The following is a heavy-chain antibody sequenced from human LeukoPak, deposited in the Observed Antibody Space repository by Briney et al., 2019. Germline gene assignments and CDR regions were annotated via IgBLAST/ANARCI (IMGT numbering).Heavy chain of an antibody. V-gene: IGHV4-4*02. CDR1: GGSISSNNW. J-gene: IGHJ3*02. D-gene: IGHD3-3*01. Sequence: SETLSLTCAVSGGSISSNNWWIWVRQPPGKGLEWIGYIYYSGSTNYNPSLKSRGTISVDTSKNQFSLKLSSVTAADTAVYYCARALSRYYDFWSGYSELAYDAFDIWGQGTMVTVSS. CDR3: ARALSRYYDFWSGYSELAYDAFDI. CDR2: IYYSGST.